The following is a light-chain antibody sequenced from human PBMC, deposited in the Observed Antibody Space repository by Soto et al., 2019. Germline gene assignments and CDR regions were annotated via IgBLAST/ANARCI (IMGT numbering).Light chain of an antibody. CDR3: QQYGSSPRT. Sequence: EIVLTQCPGTLSLSPGERATLSCRASQSGSSNYLVWYQQKPGQAPRLLIYGASSRATGIPDRFSGSGSGTDFTLTISRLAPEDFAVYYCQQYGSSPRTFGQGTKVDIK. CDR1: QSGSSNY. J-gene: IGKJ1*01. V-gene: IGKV3-20*01. CDR2: GAS.